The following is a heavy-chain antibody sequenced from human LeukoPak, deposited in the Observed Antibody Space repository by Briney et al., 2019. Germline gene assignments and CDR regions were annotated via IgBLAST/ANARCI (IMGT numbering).Heavy chain of an antibody. CDR3: ARDRPSFWCTSHCYKSFDY. V-gene: IGHV1-8*01. J-gene: IGHJ4*02. CDR2: MNPNSGNT. Sequence: ASVKVSCKASGYTFTSYDINWVRQATGQGLEWMGWMNPNSGNTGYAQKFQGRVTMTRNTSISTAYMELSSLRSEDTAVYYCARDRPSFWCTSHCYKSFDYWGQGTLVTVSS. CDR1: GYTFTSYD. D-gene: IGHD2-2*01.